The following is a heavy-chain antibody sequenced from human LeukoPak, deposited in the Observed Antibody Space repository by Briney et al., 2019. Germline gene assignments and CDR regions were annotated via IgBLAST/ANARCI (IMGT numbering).Heavy chain of an antibody. V-gene: IGHV4-61*10. CDR3: AKDGPFDI. J-gene: IGHJ3*02. CDR2: IDSSGRT. CDR1: GGSISSGSYY. Sequence: SETLSLTCSGSGGSISSGSYYWSWIRQPAGKGLEWIGRIDSSGRTNYNPSLKSRATISIDTSKNQFSLKVNSVTAADTAVYYCAKDGPFDIWGQGTMVAVSS. D-gene: IGHD3/OR15-3a*01.